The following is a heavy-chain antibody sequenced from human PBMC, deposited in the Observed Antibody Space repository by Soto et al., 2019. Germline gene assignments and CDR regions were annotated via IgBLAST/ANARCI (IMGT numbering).Heavy chain of an antibody. J-gene: IGHJ6*03. Sequence: PGGSLRLSCAASGFTFSSYSMNWVRQAPGKGLEWVSSISSSSSYIYYADSVKGRFTISRDNAKNSLYLQMNSLRAEDTAVYYCARGNEGYGDLFFDSGPDYYYMDVWGKGTTVTVSS. CDR1: GFTFSSYS. D-gene: IGHD4-17*01. CDR2: ISSSSSYI. V-gene: IGHV3-21*01. CDR3: ARGNEGYGDLFFDSGPDYYYMDV.